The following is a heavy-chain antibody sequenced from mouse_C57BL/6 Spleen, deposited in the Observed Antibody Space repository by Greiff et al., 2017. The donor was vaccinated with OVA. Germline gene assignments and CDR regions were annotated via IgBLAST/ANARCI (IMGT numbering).Heavy chain of an antibody. J-gene: IGHJ2*01. CDR3: ARGDYGSSYDY. V-gene: IGHV1-52*01. CDR2: IDPSDSET. D-gene: IGHD1-1*01. Sequence: QVQLQQPGAELVRPGSSVKLSCEASGYTFTSYWMHWVKQRPIQGLEWIGNIDPSDSETHYHQKFKDQATFTVDKSSSTAYMQLSSLTSEDAAVYYCARGDYGSSYDYWGQGTTLTVAS. CDR1: GYTFTSYW.